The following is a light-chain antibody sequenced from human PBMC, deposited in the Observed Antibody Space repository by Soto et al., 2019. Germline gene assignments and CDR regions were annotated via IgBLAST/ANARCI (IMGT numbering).Light chain of an antibody. J-gene: IGKJ1*01. CDR2: WAS. V-gene: IGKV4-1*01. CDR1: QSVLYSSNNKNY. Sequence: DIVMTQSADSLAVSLGERATINCKSSQSVLYSSNNKNYLAWYQQKPGQPPKLLIYWASTRESGVPDLFSSSGSVTDFTLTISSLQAEDVAVYCCQQYYSSPWTFGQGTKVEI. CDR3: QQYYSSPWT.